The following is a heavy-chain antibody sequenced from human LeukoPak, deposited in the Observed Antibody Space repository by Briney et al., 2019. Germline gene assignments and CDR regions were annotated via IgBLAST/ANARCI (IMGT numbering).Heavy chain of an antibody. D-gene: IGHD5-18*01. J-gene: IGHJ4*02. CDR1: GFTVSSNY. CDR2: ISGSGGST. CDR3: AKGGGYSYGQYYFDY. Sequence: GGSLRHSCAASGFTVSSNYMSWVRQAPGKGLEWVSAISGSGGSTYYADSVKGRFTISRDNSKNTLYLQMNSLRAEDTAVYYCAKGGGYSYGQYYFDYWGQGTLVTVSS. V-gene: IGHV3-23*01.